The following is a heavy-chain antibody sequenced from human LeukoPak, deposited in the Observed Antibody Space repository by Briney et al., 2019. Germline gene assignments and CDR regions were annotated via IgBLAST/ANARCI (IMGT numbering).Heavy chain of an antibody. CDR1: RFTFSSYS. V-gene: IGHV3-48*04. J-gene: IGHJ5*02. CDR2: ISSSSSTT. CDR3: AREPTITMVRGVMPYKWCDP. Sequence: GGSLRLSCAASRFTFSSYSMNWVRQAPGKGLEWVSYISSSSSTTYYADSVKGRFTISRDNAKDSLYLQMNSLRVEDTAVYYCAREPTITMVRGVMPYKWCDPWGQGTLVTVSS. D-gene: IGHD3-10*01.